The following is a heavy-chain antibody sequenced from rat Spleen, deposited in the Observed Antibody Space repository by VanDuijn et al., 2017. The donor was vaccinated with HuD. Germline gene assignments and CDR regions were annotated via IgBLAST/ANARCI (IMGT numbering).Heavy chain of an antibody. V-gene: IGHV2-47*01. CDR3: ASGILDF. CDR1: GLSLSTNS. CDR2: IWDNGGT. Sequence: QVQLKESGPGLVQPSQTLSLTCTVSGLSLSTNSVSWIRQPPGKGLEWMGVIWDNGGTDYDSAIKSRLSISRDTSKSQVFLKISSLQTEDTAMYFCASGILDFWGQGAMVTVSS. J-gene: IGHJ2*01. D-gene: IGHD1-4*01.